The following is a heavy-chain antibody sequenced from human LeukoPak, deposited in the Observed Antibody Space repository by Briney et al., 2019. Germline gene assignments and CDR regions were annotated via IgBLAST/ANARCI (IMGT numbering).Heavy chain of an antibody. D-gene: IGHD3-10*01. Sequence: SETLSLTCTVSGGSISSGSYYWSRIRQPAGKGLEWIGRIYTSGNTNYNPSLKSRVTMSVDTSKNQFSLKLSSVTAADTAVYYCARDQDFYGSGSYPLFLDYWGQGSLVTVSS. CDR3: ARDQDFYGSGSYPLFLDY. CDR2: IYTSGNT. J-gene: IGHJ4*02. V-gene: IGHV4-61*02. CDR1: GGSISSGSYY.